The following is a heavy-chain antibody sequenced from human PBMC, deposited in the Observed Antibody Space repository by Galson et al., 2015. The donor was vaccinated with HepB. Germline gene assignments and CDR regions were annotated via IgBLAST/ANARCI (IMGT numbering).Heavy chain of an antibody. CDR3: AKDGDLWFRGVYGMDV. D-gene: IGHD3-10*01. CDR2: ISYDGSNK. Sequence: SLRLSCAASGSTFSSYGMHWVRQAQGKGLEWVAVISYDGSNKYYADSVKGRFTISRGNSKNTLYLQMNSLRAEDTAVYYCAKDGDLWFRGVYGMDVWGQGTTVTVSS. J-gene: IGHJ6*02. CDR1: GSTFSSYG. V-gene: IGHV3-30*18.